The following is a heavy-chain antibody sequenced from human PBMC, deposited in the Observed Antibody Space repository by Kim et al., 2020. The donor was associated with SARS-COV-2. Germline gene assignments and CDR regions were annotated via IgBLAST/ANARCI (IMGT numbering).Heavy chain of an antibody. V-gene: IGHV3-33*01. D-gene: IGHD1-7*01. Sequence: YADYVEVRVTISRDNSNHQLYLHMNSLRAEDTGVYYCARDDKAGTLDYWGQGTLVTVSS. J-gene: IGHJ4*02. CDR3: ARDDKAGTLDY.